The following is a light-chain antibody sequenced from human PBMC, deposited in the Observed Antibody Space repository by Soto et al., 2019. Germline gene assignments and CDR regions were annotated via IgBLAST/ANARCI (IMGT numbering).Light chain of an antibody. CDR2: DAS. V-gene: IGKV3-11*01. CDR3: QQSSSWPLT. Sequence: EIVLTQSPATLSLSPGERATLSCRASQSVRSYLAWYQQKPGQAPRLLIYDASNRATGIPARFSGSGSGTDFTLTISSLEPEDCAVYYCQQSSSWPLTFGGGTKVEIK. CDR1: QSVRSY. J-gene: IGKJ4*01.